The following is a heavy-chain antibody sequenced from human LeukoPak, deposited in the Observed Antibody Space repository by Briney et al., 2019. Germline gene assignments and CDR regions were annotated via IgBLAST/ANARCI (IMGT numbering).Heavy chain of an antibody. CDR1: GFTFSSYG. CDR3: AKGTTVVPSGGAFDI. CDR2: ISWNSGSI. V-gene: IGHV3-9*03. D-gene: IGHD4-23*01. Sequence: GRSLRLSCAASGFTFSSYGMHWVRQAPGKGLEWVSGISWNSGSIGYADSVKGRFTISRDNAKNSLYLQMNSLRAEDMALYYCAKGTTVVPSGGAFDIWGQGTMVTVSS. J-gene: IGHJ3*02.